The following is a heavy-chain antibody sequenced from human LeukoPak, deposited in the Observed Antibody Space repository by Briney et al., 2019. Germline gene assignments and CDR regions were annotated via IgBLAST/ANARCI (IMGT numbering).Heavy chain of an antibody. CDR3: ARADRLHGGPYLIGP. CDR1: GYSFTDYY. D-gene: IGHD2-21*01. Sequence: ASVKVSCKTSGYSFTDYYMHWVRQAPGQGLEWMGWINPNSGGTSSAQKFQGRVTMTRDTSISTVYMEVSRLTSDDTAIYYCARADRLHGGPYLIGPWGQGTLVTVSS. J-gene: IGHJ5*02. CDR2: INPNSGGT. V-gene: IGHV1-2*02.